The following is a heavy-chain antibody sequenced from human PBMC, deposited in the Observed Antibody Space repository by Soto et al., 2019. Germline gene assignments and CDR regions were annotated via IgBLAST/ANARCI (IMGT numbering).Heavy chain of an antibody. CDR1: GGFISSGGYS. CDR3: ARGPPFGR. V-gene: IGHV4-30-2*01. CDR2: IYHSGST. Sequence: NPSETLSLTCAVSGGFISSGGYSWRWIRQPPGKGLEWIGYIYHSGSTYYNPSLKSRVTISVDRSKNQFSLKLSSVTAADTAVYYCARGPPFGRWCQGTLVTVSS. J-gene: IGHJ4*02. D-gene: IGHD3-3*01.